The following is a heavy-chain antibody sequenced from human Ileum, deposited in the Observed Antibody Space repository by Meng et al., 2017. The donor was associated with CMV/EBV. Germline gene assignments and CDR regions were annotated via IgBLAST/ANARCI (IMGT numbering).Heavy chain of an antibody. D-gene: IGHD3-3*01. J-gene: IGHJ6*02. CDR1: GFTFSNAW. CDR3: ARDRPTYYDFWSGLDYYYYGMDV. Sequence: GGSLRLSCAASGFTFSNAWMSWVRQAPGKGLEWVSSISSSSSYIYYADSVKGRFTISRDNAKNSLYLQMNSLRAEDTAVYYCARDRPTYYDFWSGLDYYYYGMDVWGQGTTVTVSS. V-gene: IGHV3-21*01. CDR2: ISSSSSYI.